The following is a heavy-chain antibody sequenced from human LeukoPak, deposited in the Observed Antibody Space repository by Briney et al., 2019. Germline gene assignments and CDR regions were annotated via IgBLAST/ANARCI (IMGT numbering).Heavy chain of an antibody. V-gene: IGHV4-59*01. CDR3: AREKFPYSSMQNWFDP. CDR1: GGSISSYY. J-gene: IGHJ5*02. D-gene: IGHD6-13*01. CDR2: IYYSGST. Sequence: KPSETLSLTCTVSGGSISSYYWSWIRQPPGKGLEWIGYIYYSGSTNYNPSLKSRVTISVDTSKNQFSLKLSSVTAADTAVYYCAREKFPYSSMQNWFDPWGQGTLVTVSP.